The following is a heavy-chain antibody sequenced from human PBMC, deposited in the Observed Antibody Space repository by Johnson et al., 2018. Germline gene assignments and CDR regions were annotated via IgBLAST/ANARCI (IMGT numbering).Heavy chain of an antibody. V-gene: IGHV4-59*01. CDR2: IFYTGIT. D-gene: IGHD3-22*01. Sequence: VQLVESGPGLVKPSETLSLTCTVSGGSISSYYWSWIRQPPGKGLELIGYIFYTGITNYNPSLKSRVTISVDTSKNQFSLKLSSVTAADTAVYFCARFGYYHFDYWGQGTLVTVSS. CDR3: ARFGYYHFDY. CDR1: GGSISSYY. J-gene: IGHJ4*02.